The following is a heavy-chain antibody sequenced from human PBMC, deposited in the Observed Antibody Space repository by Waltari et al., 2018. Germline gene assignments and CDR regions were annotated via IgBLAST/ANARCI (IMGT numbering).Heavy chain of an antibody. CDR3: ARALIAVAGNYYYGMDV. CDR2: INPNSGGT. Sequence: QVQLVQSGAEVKKPGASVKVSCKASGYTFTGYYMHWVRQAPGQGLEWMGWINPNSGGTNYAQKFQGRVTMTMDTSISTAYMELSRLRSDDTAVYYCARALIAVAGNYYYGMDVWGQGTTVTVSS. D-gene: IGHD6-19*01. V-gene: IGHV1-2*02. CDR1: GYTFTGYY. J-gene: IGHJ6*02.